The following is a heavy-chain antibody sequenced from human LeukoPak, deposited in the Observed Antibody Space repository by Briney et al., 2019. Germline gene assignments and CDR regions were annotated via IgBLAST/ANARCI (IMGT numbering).Heavy chain of an antibody. CDR3: ARGGGYCTNNVCPPWFDP. V-gene: IGHV4-34*01. J-gene: IGHJ5*02. Sequence: SETLPLTCSVYGGSFSGFYWNWIRQHPGKGLEWVGEINHSGSTHYSPSLKSRLSISVDPSKNQFSLKLSSVTAADTAVYYCARGGGYCTNNVCPPWFDPWGQGALVTVSS. D-gene: IGHD2-8*01. CDR1: GGSFSGFY. CDR2: INHSGST.